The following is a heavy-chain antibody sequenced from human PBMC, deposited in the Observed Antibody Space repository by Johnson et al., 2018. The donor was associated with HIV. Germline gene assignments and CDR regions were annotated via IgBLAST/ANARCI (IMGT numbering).Heavy chain of an antibody. CDR2: INSDGSST. Sequence: KGLVWVSRINSDGSSTSYADSVKGRFTISRDNAKNTLYLQMNSLRAEDTAVYYCARGGKSYYGAFDIWGQGTMVTVSS. D-gene: IGHD3-10*01. V-gene: IGHV3-74*01. CDR3: ARGGKSYYGAFDI. J-gene: IGHJ3*02.